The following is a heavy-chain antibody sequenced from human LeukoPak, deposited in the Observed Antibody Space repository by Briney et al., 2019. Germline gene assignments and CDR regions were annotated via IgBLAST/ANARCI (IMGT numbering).Heavy chain of an antibody. Sequence: GASVKVSCKASGYTFTSYDINWVRQATGQGLEWMGWMNPNSGNTGYAQKFQGRVTMTRNTSISTAYMELSSLRPEDTAVYYCARDLGGSGWSLGAYWGQGTLVTVSS. CDR1: GYTFTSYD. D-gene: IGHD6-19*01. CDR2: MNPNSGNT. CDR3: ARDLGGSGWSLGAY. J-gene: IGHJ4*02. V-gene: IGHV1-8*01.